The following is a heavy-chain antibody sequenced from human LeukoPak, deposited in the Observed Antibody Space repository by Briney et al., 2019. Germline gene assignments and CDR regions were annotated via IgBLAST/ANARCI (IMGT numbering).Heavy chain of an antibody. V-gene: IGHV3-20*04. CDR2: INWNGGST. CDR1: GFTFSNYW. J-gene: IGHJ4*02. Sequence: GGSLRLSCAASGFTFSNYWMDWVRQAPGKGLEWVSGINWNGGSTGYADSVKGRFTISRDNAKNSLYLQMNSLRAEDTAVYYCARAHRRYSSGFDYWGQGTLVTVSS. D-gene: IGHD6-19*01. CDR3: ARAHRRYSSGFDY.